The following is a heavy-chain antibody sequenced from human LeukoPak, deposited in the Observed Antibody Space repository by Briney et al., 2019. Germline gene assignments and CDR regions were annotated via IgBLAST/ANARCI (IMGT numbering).Heavy chain of an antibody. CDR1: GYSFTNYW. V-gene: IGHV5-51*01. CDR3: ASSLDRYYFDY. CDR2: IYPGDSDT. D-gene: IGHD3-9*01. Sequence: GESLKISCKGSGYSFTNYWIGWVRQMPGKGLEWMGIIYPGDSDTRYSPLFQGQVTISADKSISTAYLQWSSLKASDTAMYYCASSLDRYYFDYWGQGTLVTVSS. J-gene: IGHJ4*02.